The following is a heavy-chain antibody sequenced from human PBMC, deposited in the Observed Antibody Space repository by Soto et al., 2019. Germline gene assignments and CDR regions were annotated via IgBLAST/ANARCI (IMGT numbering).Heavy chain of an antibody. V-gene: IGHV3-33*01. J-gene: IGHJ6*03. Sequence: GGSLRLSCAASGFTFSSYGMHWVRQAPGKGLEWVAVIWYDGSNKYYADSVKGRFTISRDNSKNTLYLQMNSLRAEDTAVYYCARDFSLSPDYYYYYMDVWGKGTTVTVSS. CDR2: IWYDGSNK. CDR3: ARDFSLSPDYYYYYMDV. CDR1: GFTFSSYG.